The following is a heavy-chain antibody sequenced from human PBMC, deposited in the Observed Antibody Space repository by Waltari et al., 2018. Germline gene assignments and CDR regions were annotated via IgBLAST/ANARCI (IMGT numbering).Heavy chain of an antibody. CDR3: ARGASYYDFWSGSRGFDD. Sequence: QVQLQESGPGLVKPSETLSLTCTVSGGSISSYYWSWIRQPPGKGLEWIGYIYYSGSTNYNPSLKSRVTISVDTSKNQFSLKLSSVTAADTAVYYCARGASYYDFWSGSRGFDDWGQGTLVTVSS. CDR2: IYYSGST. D-gene: IGHD3-3*01. CDR1: GGSISSYY. J-gene: IGHJ4*02. V-gene: IGHV4-59*01.